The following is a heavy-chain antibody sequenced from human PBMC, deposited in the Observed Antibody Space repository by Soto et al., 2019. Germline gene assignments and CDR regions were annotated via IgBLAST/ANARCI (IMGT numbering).Heavy chain of an antibody. CDR2: IYYSGST. D-gene: IGHD3-22*01. J-gene: IGHJ4*02. V-gene: IGHV4-39*01. Sequence: SETLSLTCTFSGGSISSSSYYWGWIRQPPGKGLEWIGSIYYSGSTYYNPSLKSRVTISVDTSKNQFSLKLSSVTAADTAVYYCASRNYYDKFFDYWGQGTLVTVSS. CDR3: ASRNYYDKFFDY. CDR1: GGSISSSSYY.